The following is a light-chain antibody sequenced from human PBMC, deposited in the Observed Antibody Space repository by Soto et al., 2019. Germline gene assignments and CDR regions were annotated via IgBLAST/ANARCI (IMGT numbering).Light chain of an antibody. J-gene: IGKJ1*01. CDR1: QSISSW. Sequence: MTSSGCPPSAAVGDRATVSFRASQSISSWLAWYQQKPGKAPKLLIYGASSLESGVPSSFSRSGSVTESTLTLSRLQPDDFASYYCQQYNTQWPFGQGTKV. CDR2: GAS. CDR3: QQYNTQWP. V-gene: IGKV1-5*01.